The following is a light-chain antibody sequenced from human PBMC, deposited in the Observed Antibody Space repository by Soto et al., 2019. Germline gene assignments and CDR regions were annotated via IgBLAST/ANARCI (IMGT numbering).Light chain of an antibody. V-gene: IGKV1-27*01. CDR1: QGISNY. CDR3: QKYNNAPWT. Sequence: DLQMTQSPSSLSASVGDRVTITCRASQGISNYLAWYQQEPGKVPKLLIYTASTLQSGVPSRFSGSGSGTDFTLTISSLQPEDVATYYCQKYNNAPWTFGQGTKVDIK. CDR2: TAS. J-gene: IGKJ1*01.